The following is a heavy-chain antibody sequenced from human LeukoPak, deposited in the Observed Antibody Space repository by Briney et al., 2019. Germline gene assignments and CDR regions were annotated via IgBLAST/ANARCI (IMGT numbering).Heavy chain of an antibody. J-gene: IGHJ4*02. V-gene: IGHV1-24*01. CDR2: FDPEDGET. D-gene: IGHD1-26*01. CDR1: GYTLTELS. Sequence: GASVKVSCKVSGYTLTELSMHWVRQAPGKGLEWMGGFDPEDGETIYAQKFQGRVTMTEDTSTDTAYMELSSLRSDDTAVYYCAAELYSGTYGRCCSFAFWGQGTQVTVSS. CDR3: AAELYSGTYGRCCSFAF.